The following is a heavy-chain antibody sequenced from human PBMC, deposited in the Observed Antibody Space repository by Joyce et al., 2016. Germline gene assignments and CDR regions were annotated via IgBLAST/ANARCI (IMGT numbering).Heavy chain of an antibody. V-gene: IGHV1-46*01. J-gene: IGHJ5*02. Sequence: QVHLVQSGAEVKKPGASVRVSCKASGYHFIDFYVHWVRQAPGQGLEWMGVVNPLGGTTTYAQKFQGRVSMTRDTSTGTVYLELNTLRYDDTALYYCAKAHRRFSNWFDPWGQETLVTVSS. CDR2: VNPLGGTT. D-gene: IGHD3-3*01. CDR3: AKAHRRFSNWFDP. CDR1: GYHFIDFY.